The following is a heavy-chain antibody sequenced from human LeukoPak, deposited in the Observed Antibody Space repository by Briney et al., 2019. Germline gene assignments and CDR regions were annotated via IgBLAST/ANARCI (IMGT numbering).Heavy chain of an antibody. CDR2: IIPIFGTA. J-gene: IGHJ6*03. V-gene: IGHV1-69*13. D-gene: IGHD2-2*01. Sequence: SVKVSCKASGGTFSSYAISWVRQAPGQGLEWMGGIIPIFGTANYAQKFQGRVTITADESTSTAYMELSSLRSEDTAVYYCALNSDIVVVPAALDLYYYYYYMDVWGKGTTVTVSS. CDR1: GGTFSSYA. CDR3: ALNSDIVVVPAALDLYYYYYYMDV.